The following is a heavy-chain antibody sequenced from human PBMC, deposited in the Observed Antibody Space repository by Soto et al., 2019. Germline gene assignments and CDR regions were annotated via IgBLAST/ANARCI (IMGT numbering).Heavy chain of an antibody. CDR2: VYHSGTT. V-gene: IGHV4-59*08. J-gene: IGHJ4*02. CDR3: ARYNAASGTYYFDF. D-gene: IGHD6-13*01. CDR1: GGSISTYY. Sequence: SETLSLTCTASGGSISTYYWTWIRQSPGKGPEWIGYVYHSGTTNYNPSLESRVTISLETSKSQFSLRLNSVTAADTAVYYCARYNAASGTYYFDFWGQGALVTVSS.